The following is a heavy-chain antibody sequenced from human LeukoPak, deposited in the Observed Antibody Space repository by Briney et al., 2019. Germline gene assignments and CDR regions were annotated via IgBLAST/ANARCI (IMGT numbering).Heavy chain of an antibody. V-gene: IGHV3-15*01. CDR3: TTGNDSSGYYYGEYFQH. CDR1: GFTFSNAW. D-gene: IGHD3-22*01. CDR2: IKSKTDGGTT. J-gene: IGHJ1*01. Sequence: PGGSLRLSCAASGFTFSNAWMSWVRQAPGKGLEWVGRIKSKTDGGTTDYAAPVKGRFTTTRDDSKNTLYLQMNSLKTEDTAVYYCTTGNDSSGYYYGEYFQHWGQAPWSPSPQ.